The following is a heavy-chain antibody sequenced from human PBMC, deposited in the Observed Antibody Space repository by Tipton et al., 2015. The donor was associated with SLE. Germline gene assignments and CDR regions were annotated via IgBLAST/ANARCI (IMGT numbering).Heavy chain of an antibody. CDR1: GFTFSHHG. J-gene: IGHJ4*02. Sequence: RSLRLSCAASGFTFSHHGMHWVRQAPGKGLEWVAVISFDGSNKYYGDSVRGRFTVSRDNSKDTLFLQMNSLRAADTAVYYCARDSDHSSGWFPSLFDWGQGTLVTVSS. D-gene: IGHD6-19*01. CDR2: ISFDGSNK. V-gene: IGHV3-30*03. CDR3: ARDSDHSSGWFPSLFD.